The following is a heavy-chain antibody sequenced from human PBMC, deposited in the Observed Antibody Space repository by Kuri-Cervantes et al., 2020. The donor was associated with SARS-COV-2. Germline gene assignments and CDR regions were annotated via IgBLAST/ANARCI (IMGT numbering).Heavy chain of an antibody. Sequence: GESLKISCAASGFTFSSYSMNWVRQAPGKGLEWVSYISSSSSTIYYADSVKGRFTISRDNAKNSLYLQMNSLRAEDTAVYYCARVEGISLDYWGRGTLVTVSS. CDR2: ISSSSSTI. CDR1: GFTFSSYS. CDR3: ARVEGISLDY. V-gene: IGHV3-48*01. J-gene: IGHJ4*02. D-gene: IGHD3-3*01.